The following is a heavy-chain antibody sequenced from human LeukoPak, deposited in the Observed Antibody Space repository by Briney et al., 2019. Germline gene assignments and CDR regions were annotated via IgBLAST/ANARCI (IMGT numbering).Heavy chain of an antibody. J-gene: IGHJ1*01. CDR3: ARHGGGYYDSSGYYFEYFQH. V-gene: IGHV4-59*08. Sequence: SETLSLTCTVSGGSISSYYWSWIRQPPGKGLEWIGYIYYSGSTNYNPSLKSRVIISVDTSKNQFSLKLSSVTAADTAVYYCARHGGGYYDSSGYYFEYFQHWGQGTLVTVSS. CDR1: GGSISSYY. CDR2: IYYSGST. D-gene: IGHD3-22*01.